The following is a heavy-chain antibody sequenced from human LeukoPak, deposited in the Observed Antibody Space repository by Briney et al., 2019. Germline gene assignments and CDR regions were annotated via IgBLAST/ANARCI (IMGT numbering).Heavy chain of an antibody. V-gene: IGHV3-30*18. D-gene: IGHD2-15*01. CDR2: ISCDGSNK. CDR3: AKDFPVVVVAARGLSAY. CDR1: GFTFSSYA. Sequence: GRSLRLSCAASGFTFSSYAMHWVRQAPGKGLEWVALISCDGSNKYYADSVKGRFTISRDNSKNTLCLQMNSLRAEDTAVYYCAKDFPVVVVAARGLSAYWGQGTLVTVSS. J-gene: IGHJ4*02.